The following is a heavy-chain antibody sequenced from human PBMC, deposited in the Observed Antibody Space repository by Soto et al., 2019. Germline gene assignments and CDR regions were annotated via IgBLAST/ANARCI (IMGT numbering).Heavy chain of an antibody. CDR3: AIAVAGTHGMDV. J-gene: IGHJ6*02. Sequence: QVLLVQSGAEVKKPESSVKVSCKASGGTFSSYTISWVRQAPGQGLEWMGRIIPILGITNYAQKFQGRVTITADKSTSTAYMELSSLRSEDTAEYYCAIAVAGTHGMDVWGQGTTVTVSS. V-gene: IGHV1-69*02. CDR1: GGTFSSYT. CDR2: IIPILGIT. D-gene: IGHD6-19*01.